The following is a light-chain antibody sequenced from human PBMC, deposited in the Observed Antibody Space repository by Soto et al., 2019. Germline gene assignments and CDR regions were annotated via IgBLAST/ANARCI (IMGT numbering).Light chain of an antibody. CDR2: AAS. CDR1: QGISSY. Sequence: AIRMTQSPSSFSASRGDRVTITCRASQGISSYLAWYQQKPGKAPKLLIYAASTLQSGVPSRFSGSGSGTDFTLTISCLQSEDFATYYRQQYYSYPLTVGGGTKVEIK. V-gene: IGKV1-8*01. CDR3: QQYYSYPLT. J-gene: IGKJ4*01.